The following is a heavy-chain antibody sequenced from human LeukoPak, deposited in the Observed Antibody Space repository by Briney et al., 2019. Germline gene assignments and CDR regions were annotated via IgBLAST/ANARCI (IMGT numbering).Heavy chain of an antibody. V-gene: IGHV4-38-2*01. Sequence: PSETLSLTCAVSGYSISSGYYWGWIRQPPGKGLEWIGSIYHSGSTYYNPSLKSRVTISVDTSKNQFSLNLSSVTAADTAVYYCAGLYYDILTGYTSSFDYWGQGTLVTVSS. D-gene: IGHD3-9*01. CDR3: AGLYYDILTGYTSSFDY. CDR1: GYSISSGYY. J-gene: IGHJ4*02. CDR2: IYHSGST.